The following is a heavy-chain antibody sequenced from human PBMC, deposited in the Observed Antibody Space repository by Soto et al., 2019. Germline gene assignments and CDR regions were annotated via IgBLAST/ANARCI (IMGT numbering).Heavy chain of an antibody. V-gene: IGHV3-23*01. D-gene: IGHD3-22*01. CDR3: AKSLTMILAVIANTFHYGLDV. CDR2: ISGLGCTT. Sequence: EVQLLESGGGLVPPGGSLRLSCAASGFTFSSYAMTWVRQAPGKGLEWVSGISGLGCTTYYADSVKGRFTISRDNTQNTLYLQMNSLRGDDTAAYFGAKSLTMILAVIANTFHYGLDVWGQGTTVTVSS. CDR1: GFTFSSYA. J-gene: IGHJ6*02.